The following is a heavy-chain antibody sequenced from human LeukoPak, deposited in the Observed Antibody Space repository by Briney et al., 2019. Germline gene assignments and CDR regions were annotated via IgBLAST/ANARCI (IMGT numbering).Heavy chain of an antibody. CDR3: ARDFTVRTLGVDY. CDR1: GYTFTGYY. Sequence: GASVKVSCKASGYTFTGYYMHWVRQAPGQGLEWMGWINPNSGGTNYAQKLQGRVTMTTDTSTSTAYMELRSLRSDDTAVYYCARDFTVRTLGVDYWGQGTLVTVSS. D-gene: IGHD3-10*01. J-gene: IGHJ4*02. CDR2: INPNSGGT. V-gene: IGHV1-2*02.